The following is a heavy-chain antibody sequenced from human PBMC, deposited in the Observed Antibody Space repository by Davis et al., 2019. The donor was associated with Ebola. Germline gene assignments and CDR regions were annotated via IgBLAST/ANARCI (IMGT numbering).Heavy chain of an antibody. Sequence: GGSLRLSCKGSGYSFTSYWIGWVRQMPGKGLEWMGIIYPGDSDTRYSPSFQGQVTIPADKSISTAYLQWSSLKASDTAMYYCASSVVVVAARREHAFDIWGQGTMVTVSS. CDR2: IYPGDSDT. J-gene: IGHJ3*02. D-gene: IGHD2-15*01. V-gene: IGHV5-51*01. CDR3: ASSVVVVAARREHAFDI. CDR1: GYSFTSYW.